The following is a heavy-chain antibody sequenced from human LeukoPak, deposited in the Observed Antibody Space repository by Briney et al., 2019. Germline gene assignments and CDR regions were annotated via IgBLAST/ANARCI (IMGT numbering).Heavy chain of an antibody. CDR1: GYTFTSYG. CDR3: ARALPSYYYDSSGYPLGYYYYYYGMDV. Sequence: ASVKVSCKASGYTFTSYGISWVRQAPGQGLEWMGWISAYNGNTNYAQKLQGRVTMTTDTSTSTAYMELSGLRSEDTAVYYCARALPSYYYDSSGYPLGYYYYYYGMDVWGQGTTVTVSS. J-gene: IGHJ6*02. D-gene: IGHD3-22*01. V-gene: IGHV1-18*01. CDR2: ISAYNGNT.